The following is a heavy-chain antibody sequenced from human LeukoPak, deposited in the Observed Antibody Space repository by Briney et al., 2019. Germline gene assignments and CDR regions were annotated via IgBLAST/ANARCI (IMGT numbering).Heavy chain of an antibody. CDR1: GYTFTSYY. CDR3: AREIDSSGYYSDY. Sequence: ASVKVSCKASGYTFTSYYMHWVRQAPGQGLEWMGIINPSGGSTSYAQKLQGRVTMTTDTSTSTAYMELRSLRSDDTAVYYCAREIDSSGYYSDYWGQGTLVTVSS. V-gene: IGHV1-46*01. D-gene: IGHD3-22*01. J-gene: IGHJ4*02. CDR2: INPSGGST.